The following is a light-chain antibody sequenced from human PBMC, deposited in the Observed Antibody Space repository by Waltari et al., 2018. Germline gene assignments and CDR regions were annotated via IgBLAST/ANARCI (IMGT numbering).Light chain of an antibody. CDR1: QSVTNNY. J-gene: IGKJ1*01. V-gene: IGKV3-20*01. CDR2: GAS. Sequence: EIVLTQSPGTLSLSPGERATLSCRASQSVTNNYLAWYQQKRGQAPRALIYGASSRASGVPGRFSGSGSGTDFTLTISRLEPEDFAVYYCQQYGTSLSTFGQGTRVEIK. CDR3: QQYGTSLST.